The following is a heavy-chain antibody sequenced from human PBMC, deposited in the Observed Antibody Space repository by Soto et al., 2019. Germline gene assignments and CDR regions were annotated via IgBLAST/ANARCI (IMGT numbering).Heavy chain of an antibody. CDR2: ISYDGSNK. D-gene: IGHD2-2*01. V-gene: IGHV3-30*18. Sequence: SGGSLRLSCAASGFTFSSYGMHWVRQAPGKGLEWVAVISYDGSNKYYADSVKGRFTISRDNSKNTLYLQMNSLRAEETAVYYCAKEITNIVVVPAAISSGYYYYGMDVWGQGTTVTVSS. CDR1: GFTFSSYG. CDR3: AKEITNIVVVPAAISSGYYYYGMDV. J-gene: IGHJ6*02.